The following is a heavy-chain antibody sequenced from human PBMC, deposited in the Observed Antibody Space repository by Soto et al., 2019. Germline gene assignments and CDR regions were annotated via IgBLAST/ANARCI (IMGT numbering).Heavy chain of an antibody. D-gene: IGHD2-2*01. J-gene: IGHJ6*02. V-gene: IGHV3-30*18. CDR2: ISYDGSNK. Sequence: GGSLRLSCAASGFTFSSYGMHWVRQAPGKGLEWVAVISYDGSNKYYADSVKGRFTISRDNSKNTLYLQMNSLRAEDTAVYYCAKFHCSSTSCYPYYYYYYGMDVWGQGTTVTVSS. CDR3: AKFHCSSTSCYPYYYYYYGMDV. CDR1: GFTFSSYG.